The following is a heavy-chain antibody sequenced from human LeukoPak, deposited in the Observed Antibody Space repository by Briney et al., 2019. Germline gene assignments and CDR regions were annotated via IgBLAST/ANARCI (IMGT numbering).Heavy chain of an antibody. J-gene: IGHJ4*02. D-gene: IGHD5-12*01. V-gene: IGHV3-48*02. CDR3: ARCRQEDIAYFDY. CDR2: ISTGSVTI. Sequence: GGSLRLSCAASGFTLSSYRMNWARQAPGKGLEWISYISTGSVTIYYSDSVKGQFTISRDNAKNSLYLQMNSLRDEDTAVYYCARCRQEDIAYFDYWGQGSLASVSS. CDR1: GFTLSSYR.